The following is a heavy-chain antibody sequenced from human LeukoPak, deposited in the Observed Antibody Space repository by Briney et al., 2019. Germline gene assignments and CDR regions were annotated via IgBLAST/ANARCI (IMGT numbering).Heavy chain of an antibody. D-gene: IGHD3-3*01. Sequence: GGSLRLSCAASGFTFSSYSMNWVRQAPGKGLEWVSSISSSSSYIYYADSVKGRFTISRDNAKNSLYPQMNSLRAEDTAVYYCARLLRFLEWLDYWGQGTLVTVSS. CDR1: GFTFSSYS. CDR2: ISSSSSYI. J-gene: IGHJ4*02. CDR3: ARLLRFLEWLDY. V-gene: IGHV3-21*01.